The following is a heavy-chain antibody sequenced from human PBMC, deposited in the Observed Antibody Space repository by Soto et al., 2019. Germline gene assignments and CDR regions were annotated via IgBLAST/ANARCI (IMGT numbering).Heavy chain of an antibody. CDR1: GGSISSSSYY. CDR3: ARDSSSSFDY. J-gene: IGHJ4*02. V-gene: IGHV4-39*07. CDR2: IYYSGST. D-gene: IGHD6-6*01. Sequence: PSETLSLTCTVSGGSISSSSYYWGWIRQPPGKGLEWIGSIYYSGSTNYNPSLKSRVTISVDTSKNQFSLKLSSVTAADTAVYYCARDSSSSFDYWGQGTLVTVSS.